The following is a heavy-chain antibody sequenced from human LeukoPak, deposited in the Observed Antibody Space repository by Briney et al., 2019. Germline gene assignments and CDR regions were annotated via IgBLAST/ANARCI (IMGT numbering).Heavy chain of an antibody. V-gene: IGHV4-61*01. D-gene: IGHD3-10*01. Sequence: SETLSLTCTVSGGSVSSTLYYWTWIRQPPGKGLEWIGYIYYSGSTNYNPSLKSRVTISVDTSKNQFSLKLSSVTAADTAVYYCARVPITMVRGVPFYGMDVWGKGTTVTVSS. CDR1: GGSVSSTLYY. J-gene: IGHJ6*04. CDR3: ARVPITMVRGVPFYGMDV. CDR2: IYYSGST.